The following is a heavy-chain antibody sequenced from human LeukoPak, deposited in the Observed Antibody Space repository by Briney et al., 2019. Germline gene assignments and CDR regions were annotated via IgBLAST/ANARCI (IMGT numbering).Heavy chain of an antibody. V-gene: IGHV3-21*01. D-gene: IGHD3-9*01. CDR3: ARGRLGYFDY. Sequence: PGGSLRLSCAASGFTFSSYSMNWVRQAPGKGLEWVSAISSSSSYIYYADSVKGRFTISRDNAKNSLYLQMNSLRAEDTAVYYCARGRLGYFDYWGQGTLVTVSS. J-gene: IGHJ4*02. CDR1: GFTFSSYS. CDR2: ISSSSSYI.